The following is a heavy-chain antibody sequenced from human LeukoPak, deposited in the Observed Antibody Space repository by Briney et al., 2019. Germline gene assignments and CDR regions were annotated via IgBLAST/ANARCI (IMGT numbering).Heavy chain of an antibody. V-gene: IGHV1-18*01. D-gene: IGHD4-23*01. Sequence: ASVKVSCKASGYIFTSYGIGWVRQAPGQGLEWMGWISAYNGNTNYAQKLQGRVTMTTDTSTSTAYMELRSLRSDDTAVYYCARVGTTVVTPGSWFDPWGQGTLVTVSS. CDR3: ARVGTTVVTPGSWFDP. J-gene: IGHJ5*02. CDR2: ISAYNGNT. CDR1: GYIFTSYG.